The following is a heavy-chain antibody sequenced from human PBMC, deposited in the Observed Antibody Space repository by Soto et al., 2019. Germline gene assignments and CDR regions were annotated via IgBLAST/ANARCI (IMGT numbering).Heavy chain of an antibody. CDR3: ARGSPTIFGVVTLGGMDV. CDR2: INPSGGST. D-gene: IGHD3-3*01. J-gene: IGHJ6*02. Sequence: GASVKVSCKASGYTFTSYYMHWVRQAPGQGLEWMGIINPSGGSTSYAQKFQGRVTMTRDTSTSTVYMELSSLRSEDTAGYYCARGSPTIFGVVTLGGMDVWGQGTTVTVSS. CDR1: GYTFTSYY. V-gene: IGHV1-46*01.